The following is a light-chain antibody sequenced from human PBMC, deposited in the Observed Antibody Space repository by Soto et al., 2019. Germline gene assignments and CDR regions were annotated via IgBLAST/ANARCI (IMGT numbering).Light chain of an antibody. Sequence: QLVLTQSPSASASLGASVKLTCTLSSGHRSYTIAWHQQLPEKGPRYLMTLNSDGSHRKGDGIPDRFSGSSSGAERYLIISILQSEDEADYYCQTWGTGYVVFGGGTKLTVL. J-gene: IGLJ2*01. V-gene: IGLV4-69*01. CDR2: LNSDGSH. CDR3: QTWGTGYVV. CDR1: SGHRSYT.